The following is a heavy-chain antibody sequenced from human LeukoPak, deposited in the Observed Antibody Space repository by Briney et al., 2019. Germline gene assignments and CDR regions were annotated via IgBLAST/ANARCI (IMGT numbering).Heavy chain of an antibody. J-gene: IGHJ4*02. Sequence: SETLSLTCTVSGYSISSGYYWGWIRQPPGKGLEWIGSIYHSGSTYYNPSLKSRVTISVDTSKNQFSLKLSSVTAADTAVYYCARDHGSGSSYFDYWGQGTLVTVSS. CDR3: ARDHGSGSSYFDY. D-gene: IGHD3-10*01. CDR1: GYSISSGYY. V-gene: IGHV4-38-2*02. CDR2: IYHSGST.